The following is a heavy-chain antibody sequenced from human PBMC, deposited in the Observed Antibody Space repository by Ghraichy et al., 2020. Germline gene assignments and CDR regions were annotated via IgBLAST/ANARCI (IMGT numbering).Heavy chain of an antibody. D-gene: IGHD1-26*01. CDR2: IDRISSVI. CDR3: ARGFVSGNYFS. V-gene: IGHV3-48*02. CDR1: GFPFSSYD. Sequence: GSLRLSCAASGFPFSSYDMTWVRQAPEKGLEWVSYIDRISSVIYYADSVRGRFTISRDNAKNSLYLQMNSLRDDDTAVYYCARGFVSGNYFSWGQGTLVTVSS. J-gene: IGHJ5*01.